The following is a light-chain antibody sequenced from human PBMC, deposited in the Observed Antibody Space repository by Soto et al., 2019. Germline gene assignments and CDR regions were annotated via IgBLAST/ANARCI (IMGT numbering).Light chain of an antibody. Sequence: SYELTQPPSVSVAPGQTARITCGGNNIGSKSVHWYQQNPGQAPVLVVYDDSDRPSGIPDRFSGSNSGNTATLTISRVEAGDEADYYCQVWDSSSDHLWVFGGGTKLTVL. CDR1: NIGSKS. CDR3: QVWDSSSDHLWV. V-gene: IGLV3-21*02. CDR2: DDS. J-gene: IGLJ3*02.